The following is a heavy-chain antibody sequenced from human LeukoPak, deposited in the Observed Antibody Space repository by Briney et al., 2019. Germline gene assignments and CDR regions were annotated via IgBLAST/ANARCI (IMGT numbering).Heavy chain of an antibody. V-gene: IGHV4-34*01. J-gene: IGHJ4*02. CDR2: INHSGST. CDR1: GGPFSGYY. D-gene: IGHD3-10*01. CDR3: ARDPGCRFGELSPNCGDY. Sequence: SSETLSLTSAVYGGPFSGYYWSWIRQPPGKGLEWIGEINHSGSTNRNPALKGRVTISVDTSENQFSLKLSSVTAADTAVYFCARDPGCRFGELSPNCGDYWGQGTLVTVSS.